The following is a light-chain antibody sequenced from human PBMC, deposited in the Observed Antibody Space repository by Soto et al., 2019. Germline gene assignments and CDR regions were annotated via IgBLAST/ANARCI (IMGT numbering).Light chain of an antibody. J-gene: IGKJ3*01. CDR3: QQYNNWPPFT. CDR1: QRVSNSY. CDR2: GAF. Sequence: EIVLTQSPGTLSLSPGERATLSCRASQRVSNSYLAWYQQRPGQAPRLVMYGAFSRATGIPDRFSGSGSGTDFTLTISSLQSEDFAVYHCQQYNNWPPFTFGPGTKVDIK. V-gene: IGKV3-20*01.